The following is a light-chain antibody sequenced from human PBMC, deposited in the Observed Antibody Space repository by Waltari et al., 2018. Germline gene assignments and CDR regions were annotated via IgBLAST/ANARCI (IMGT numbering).Light chain of an antibody. CDR1: QSVSRF. CDR2: GAS. CDR3: QKYDRLPAT. V-gene: IGKV3-20*01. J-gene: IGKJ1*01. Sequence: EIVLTPSPGTLSWSPGERGTLSCRASQSVSRFLAWYQQKPGQAPRLLIYGASTRATGIPDRFSGSGSGTDFSLTISRLEPEDFAVYYCQKYDRLPATFGQGTKVEIK.